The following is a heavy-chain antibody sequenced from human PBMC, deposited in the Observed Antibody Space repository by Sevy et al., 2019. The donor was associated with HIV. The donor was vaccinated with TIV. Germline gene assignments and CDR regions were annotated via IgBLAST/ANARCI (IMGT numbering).Heavy chain of an antibody. Sequence: GGSLRLSCAASGFTFSSYSMNWVRQAPGKGLEWVSSISSSSSYIYYADSVKGRFTISRDNAKNSLYLQMNSLRAEDTAVYYCARDALAGSWYIFHPSEFDYWGQGTLVTVSS. D-gene: IGHD6-13*01. J-gene: IGHJ4*02. CDR3: ARDALAGSWYIFHPSEFDY. V-gene: IGHV3-21*01. CDR2: ISSSSSYI. CDR1: GFTFSSYS.